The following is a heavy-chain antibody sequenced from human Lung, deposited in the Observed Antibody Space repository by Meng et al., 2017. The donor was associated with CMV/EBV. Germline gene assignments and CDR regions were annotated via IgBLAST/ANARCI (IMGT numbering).Heavy chain of an antibody. V-gene: IGHV3-53*01. J-gene: IGHJ4*02. CDR3: ARAGAFPKYFDY. Sequence: SCAVSGFTVSSNYMNWVRQAPGKGLEWVSIIYGGTGTYYADSVKGRFSIFRDNSKNTVYRQMDSLSPEDTAVYYCARAGAFPKYFDYCGQGALVTGS. D-gene: IGHD3-16*01. CDR1: GFTVSSNY. CDR2: IYGGTGT.